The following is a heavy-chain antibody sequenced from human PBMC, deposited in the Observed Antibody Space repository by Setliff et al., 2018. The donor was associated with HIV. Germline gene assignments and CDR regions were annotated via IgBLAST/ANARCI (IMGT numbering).Heavy chain of an antibody. Sequence: LRLSCAASGFTFSSYWMSWVRQAPGKGLEWVANIKQDGSEKYYVDSVKGRFTISRDNAKNSLYLQMNSLRAEDTAVYYCARFCGGDCYSRAFDIWGQGTMVTV. D-gene: IGHD2-21*02. CDR2: IKQDGSEK. CDR3: ARFCGGDCYSRAFDI. CDR1: GFTFSSYW. V-gene: IGHV3-7*01. J-gene: IGHJ3*02.